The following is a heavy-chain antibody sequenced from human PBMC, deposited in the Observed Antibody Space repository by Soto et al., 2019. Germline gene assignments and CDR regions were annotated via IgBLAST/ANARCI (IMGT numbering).Heavy chain of an antibody. CDR3: AIPAYYDFLTGSLDYYCYGMDV. D-gene: IGHD3-9*01. Sequence: GGSLTLSCAASGFSFSSYGMHWVRQAPGKGLEWVAVISYDGSNKYYADSVKGRFTISRDNSKNTLYLQMNSLRAEDTAVYYCAIPAYYDFLTGSLDYYCYGMDVWGQGTTVTVSS. CDR1: GFSFSSYG. CDR2: ISYDGSNK. J-gene: IGHJ6*02. V-gene: IGHV3-30*03.